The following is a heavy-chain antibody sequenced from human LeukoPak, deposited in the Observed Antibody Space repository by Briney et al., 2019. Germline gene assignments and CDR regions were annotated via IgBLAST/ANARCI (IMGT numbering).Heavy chain of an antibody. CDR2: IKQDGSEK. J-gene: IGHJ6*03. Sequence: GGSLRLSCAASGFTFSSYWMSWVRQAPGKGLEWVANIKQDGSEKYYVDSVKGRFTISRDNAKNSLYLQMNSLRAEDTAVYYCARDKRYYDFWSGYFMDVWGKGTTVTVSS. CDR1: GFTFSSYW. CDR3: ARDKRYYDFWSGYFMDV. V-gene: IGHV3-7*01. D-gene: IGHD3-3*01.